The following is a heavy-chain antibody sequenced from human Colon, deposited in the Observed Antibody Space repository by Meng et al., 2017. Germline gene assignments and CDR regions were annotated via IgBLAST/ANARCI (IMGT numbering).Heavy chain of an antibody. CDR3: ARDRSIAAAGIDY. D-gene: IGHD6-13*01. J-gene: IGHJ4*02. CDR2: IKSDGSSI. Sequence: EVQPVVGGGGLVAARGPLSLFCAASGVTFSDDWMHWVRQAPGKGLVWVSRIKSDGSSISYADSVKGRLTISRDNAKNTLYLQMNSLRAEDTAVYYCARDRSIAAAGIDYWGQGTLVTVSS. CDR1: GVTFSDDW. V-gene: IGHV3-74*01.